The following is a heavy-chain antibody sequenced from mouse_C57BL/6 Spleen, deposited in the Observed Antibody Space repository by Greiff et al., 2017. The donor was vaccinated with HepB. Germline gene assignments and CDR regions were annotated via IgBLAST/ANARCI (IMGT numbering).Heavy chain of an antibody. CDR1: GYTFTDYY. CDR2: IGPGSGST. Sequence: QVQLQQSGAELVKPGASVKISCKASGYTFTDYYINWVKQRPGQGLEWIGKIGPGSGSTYYNEKFKGKATLTADKSSSTAYMQLSSLTSEDSAVYFCATIGTVALYYYAMDYWGQGTSVTVSS. J-gene: IGHJ4*01. D-gene: IGHD1-1*01. V-gene: IGHV1-77*01. CDR3: ATIGTVALYYYAMDY.